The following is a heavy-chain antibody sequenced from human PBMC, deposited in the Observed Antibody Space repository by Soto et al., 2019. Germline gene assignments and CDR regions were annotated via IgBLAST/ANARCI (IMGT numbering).Heavy chain of an antibody. Sequence: EVQLVESGGGLAQPGGSLRLSCAASGFTLSGYAMDWVRQAPGKGLEYVSGISTNGVGTYYANSVQGRFIISRDNSKNTVYLQMGSLRPEDMAVYYCARRARPYFYYMDVWGKGTTVTVSS. CDR2: ISTNGVGT. CDR3: ARRARPYFYYMDV. V-gene: IGHV3-64*01. CDR1: GFTLSGYA. J-gene: IGHJ6*03. D-gene: IGHD6-6*01.